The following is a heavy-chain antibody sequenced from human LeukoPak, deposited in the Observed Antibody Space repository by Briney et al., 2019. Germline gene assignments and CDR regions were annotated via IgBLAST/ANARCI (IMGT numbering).Heavy chain of an antibody. J-gene: IGHJ5*02. CDR1: GGSISSSSNY. D-gene: IGHD1-26*01. CDR2: IYYSGST. CDR3: ARGSGSYLGWFDP. Sequence: KPSETLSLTCTVSGGSISSSSNYWGWIRQPPGKGLEWIGSIYYSGSTFYNPSLKSRVTISVDTSKNQFSLKLSSVTAADTAVYYCARGSGSYLGWFDPWGQGTLVTVSS. V-gene: IGHV4-39*07.